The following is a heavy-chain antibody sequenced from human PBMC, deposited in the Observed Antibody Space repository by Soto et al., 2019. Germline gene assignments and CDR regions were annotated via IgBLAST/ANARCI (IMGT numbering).Heavy chain of an antibody. Sequence: QVQLMESGGGVVQPGRSLRLSCGASGFTFSRDVMHWVRQAPGKGLEWVALIWHDGSDISYGDSVKGRCTISRDISKNPLQRLMTRLTADDTAVYYCARQLDDAATNYAIDVWGHGTTVIVSS. CDR3: ARQLDDAATNYAIDV. CDR1: GFTFSRDV. V-gene: IGHV3-33*01. J-gene: IGHJ6*02. D-gene: IGHD6-25*01. CDR2: IWHDGSDI.